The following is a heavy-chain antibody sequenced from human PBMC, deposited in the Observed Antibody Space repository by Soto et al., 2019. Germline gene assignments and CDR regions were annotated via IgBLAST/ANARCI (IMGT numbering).Heavy chain of an antibody. Sequence: PSETLSLTCTVSGGSISRGGYYWSWIRQHPGKGLEWIGYIYYSGSTYYNPSLKSRVSISVDTSKNQFSLKLSSVTAADTAVYYCARDLKNDFWGGYYTRPDAFDIWGQGTTVTVSS. V-gene: IGHV4-31*03. D-gene: IGHD3-3*01. CDR2: IYYSGST. CDR3: ARDLKNDFWGGYYTRPDAFDI. CDR1: GGSISRGGYY. J-gene: IGHJ3*02.